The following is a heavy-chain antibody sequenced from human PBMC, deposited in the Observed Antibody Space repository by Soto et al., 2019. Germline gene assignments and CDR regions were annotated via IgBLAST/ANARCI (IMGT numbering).Heavy chain of an antibody. J-gene: IGHJ1*01. D-gene: IGHD6-19*01. Sequence: QLQLQESGPGLVKPSETLSLTCTVSGGSISSSSYYWGWIRQPPGKGLEWIGSIYYSGSTYYNPSLKSRVTISVDTSKNQFSLKLSSVTAADTAVYYCARSSGWYGREYFQHWGQGTLVTVSS. CDR1: GGSISSSSYY. CDR3: ARSSGWYGREYFQH. V-gene: IGHV4-39*01. CDR2: IYYSGST.